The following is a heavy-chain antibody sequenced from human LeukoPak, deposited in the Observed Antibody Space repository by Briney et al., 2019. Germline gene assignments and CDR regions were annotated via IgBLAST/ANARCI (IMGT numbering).Heavy chain of an antibody. V-gene: IGHV4-34*01. CDR3: ARGKGTRIAAAGSRNYYYYMDV. Sequence: PSETLSLTCAVYGGSFSGYYWSWIRQPPGKGLEWIGEINHSGSTNYNPSLKSRVTISVDKSKKQFSLKLSSVTAADTAVYYCARGKGTRIAAAGSRNYYYYMDVWGKGTTVTVSS. J-gene: IGHJ6*03. D-gene: IGHD6-13*01. CDR2: INHSGST. CDR1: GGSFSGYY.